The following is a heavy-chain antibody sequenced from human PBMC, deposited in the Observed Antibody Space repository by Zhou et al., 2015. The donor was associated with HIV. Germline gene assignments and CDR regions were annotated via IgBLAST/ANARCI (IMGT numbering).Heavy chain of an antibody. D-gene: IGHD2-21*02. CDR1: GGTFSSYA. CDR3: ARGIVVVTAIVENYYYYGMDV. Sequence: QVQLVQSGAEVKKPGSSVKVSCKASGGTFSSYAISWVRQAPGQGLEWMGGIIPIFGTANYAQKFQGRVTITADESTSTAYMELSSLRSEDTAVYYCARGIVVVTAIVENYYYYGMDVWGQGTTVTVSS. V-gene: IGHV1-69*01. CDR2: IIPIFGTA. J-gene: IGHJ6*02.